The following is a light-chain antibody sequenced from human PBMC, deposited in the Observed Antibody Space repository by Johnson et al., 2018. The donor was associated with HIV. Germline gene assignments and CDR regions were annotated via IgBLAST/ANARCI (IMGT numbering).Light chain of an antibody. CDR1: SYNIGNNY. CDR2: DNN. V-gene: IGLV1-51*01. Sequence: QSVLTQPPSVSAAPGQKVTISCSGSSYNIGNNYVSWYQQLPGTAPKLLIYDNNKRPSGIPDRFSGSKSGTSATLGITGLQTGDEADYYCGTWDSSLSAGWVCGTGTKATVL. J-gene: IGLJ1*01. CDR3: GTWDSSLSAGWV.